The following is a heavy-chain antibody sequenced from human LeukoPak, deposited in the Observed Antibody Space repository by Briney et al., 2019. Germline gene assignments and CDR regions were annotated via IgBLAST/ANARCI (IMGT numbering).Heavy chain of an antibody. CDR2: IYYSGST. V-gene: IGHV4-39*01. CDR1: GFTFSSYW. Sequence: PGGSLRLSCAASGFTFSSYWMSWVRQPPGKGLEWIGSIYYSGSTYYNPSLKSRVTISVDTSKNQFSLKLSSVTAADTAVYYCARQRDSSGWSYYYYYYMDVWGKGTTVTISS. D-gene: IGHD6-19*01. CDR3: ARQRDSSGWSYYYYYYMDV. J-gene: IGHJ6*03.